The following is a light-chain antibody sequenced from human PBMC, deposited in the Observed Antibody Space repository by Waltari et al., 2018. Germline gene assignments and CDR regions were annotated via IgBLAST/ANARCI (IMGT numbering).Light chain of an antibody. CDR3: QVWDSSGDLLVI. CDR2: DDS. CDR1: NIEAKS. Sequence: SYVLTPPHSVSVAPGQTARITCGGDNIEAKSVHWYQQKPGQAPVVVVFDDSDRPSGIPERFSGANSGNTATLTISRVEGGDEADYFCQVWDSSGDLLVIFGGGTKLTVL. J-gene: IGLJ2*01. V-gene: IGLV3-21*02.